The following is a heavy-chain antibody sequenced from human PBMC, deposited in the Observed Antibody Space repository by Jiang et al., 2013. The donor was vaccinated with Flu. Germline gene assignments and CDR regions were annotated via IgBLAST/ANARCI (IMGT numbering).Heavy chain of an antibody. CDR2: INPIFGTT. V-gene: IGHV1-69*06. D-gene: IGHD5-18*01. CDR3: ARSSWGYSYGPFEY. CDR1: GYTFTRYY. J-gene: IGHJ4*02. Sequence: SGAEVKKPGASVKVSCKASGYTFTRYYIHWVRQAPGQRLEWMGGINPIFGTTDYAQKFQGRVTITADKSTSTAYMDLSSLRSEDTAIYYCARSSWGYSYGPFEYWGQGTLVTVSS.